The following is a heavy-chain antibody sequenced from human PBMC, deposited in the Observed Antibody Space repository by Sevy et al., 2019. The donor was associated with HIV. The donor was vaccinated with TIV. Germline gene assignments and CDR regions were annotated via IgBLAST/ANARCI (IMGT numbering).Heavy chain of an antibody. CDR1: GFIFSDYY. CDR3: ARDPLLGIAREVARGGY. Sequence: GGSLRLSCSGSGFIFSDYYMSWIRQAPGRGLEWVSYISGSGITYYADSVEGRFTISRDNARNSLYLQMNSLRADDTAVHYCARDPLLGIAREVARGGYWGQGTLVTVSS. V-gene: IGHV3-11*01. D-gene: IGHD2-2*03. CDR2: ISGSGIT. J-gene: IGHJ4*02.